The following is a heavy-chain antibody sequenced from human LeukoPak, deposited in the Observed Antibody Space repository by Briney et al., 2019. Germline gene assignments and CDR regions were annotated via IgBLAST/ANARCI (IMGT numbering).Heavy chain of an antibody. D-gene: IGHD6-19*01. J-gene: IGHJ4*02. CDR1: GFTFNTYA. V-gene: IGHV3-23*01. CDR2: ISSSGGST. Sequence: GGSLRLSCVASGFTFNTYAMNWVRQAPEKGLEWVSTISSSGGSTYYADSVKGRFTISRDNSKNTLYLQMNSLRAEDTAVYYCAKSSSGWSGGSRYFDFWGQGTLVTVPS. CDR3: AKSSSGWSGGSRYFDF.